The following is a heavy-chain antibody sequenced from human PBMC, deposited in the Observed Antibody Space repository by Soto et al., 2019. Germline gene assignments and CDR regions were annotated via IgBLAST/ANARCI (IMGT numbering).Heavy chain of an antibody. V-gene: IGHV3-23*01. CDR1: GFTFSSYA. CDR2: ISGSGGST. Sequence: GGSLRLSCAASGFTFSSYAMSWVRQAPGQGLEWVSAISGSGGSTYYADSVKGRFTISRDNSKKTLYLQINSLRAEDTAVYYCAKVPNYYDSSGYLNWFDTWGQGTQVTVSS. CDR3: AKVPNYYDSSGYLNWFDT. J-gene: IGHJ5*02. D-gene: IGHD3-22*01.